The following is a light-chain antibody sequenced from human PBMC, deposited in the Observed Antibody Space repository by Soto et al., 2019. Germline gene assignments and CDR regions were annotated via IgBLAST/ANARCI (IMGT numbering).Light chain of an antibody. CDR2: GAF. CDR1: QTISRY. Sequence: DIQMTQSPSSLSASVGDRVTITCRASQTISRYANWYQQKPGKAPKLLISGAFDLQTGVPSRFSGSGSGTEFTLTISSLQPDDFATYYCQQYNSYSLTFGQGTKVDIK. CDR3: QQYNSYSLT. J-gene: IGKJ1*01. V-gene: IGKV1-5*01.